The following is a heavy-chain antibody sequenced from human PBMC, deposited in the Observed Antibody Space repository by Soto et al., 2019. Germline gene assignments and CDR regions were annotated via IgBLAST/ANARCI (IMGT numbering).Heavy chain of an antibody. CDR1: GFTFSNAW. CDR3: TTVWVVPAPYYYYYYGMDV. Sequence: LRLSCAASGFTFSNAWMSWVRQAPGKGLEWVGRIKSKTDGGTTDYAAPVKGRFTISRDDSKNTLYLQMNSLKTEDTAVYYCTTVWVVPAPYYYYYYGMDVWGQGTTVTVSS. CDR2: IKSKTDGGTT. D-gene: IGHD2-2*01. V-gene: IGHV3-15*01. J-gene: IGHJ6*02.